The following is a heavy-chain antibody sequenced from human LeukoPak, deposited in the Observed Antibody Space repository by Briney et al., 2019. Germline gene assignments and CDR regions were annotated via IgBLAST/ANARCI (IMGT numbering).Heavy chain of an antibody. D-gene: IGHD2-15*01. J-gene: IGHJ4*02. V-gene: IGHV3-30-3*01. Sequence: GGSLRLSCAASGFTFSSYAMHWVRQAPGKGLEWVAVISYDGSNKYYADSVKGRFTISGDNSKNTLYLQMNSLRAEDTAVYYCARDLIGWGQGTLVTVSS. CDR3: ARDLIG. CDR2: ISYDGSNK. CDR1: GFTFSSYA.